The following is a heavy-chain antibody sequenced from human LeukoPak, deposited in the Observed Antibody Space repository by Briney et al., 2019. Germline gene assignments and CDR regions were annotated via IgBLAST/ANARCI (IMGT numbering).Heavy chain of an antibody. CDR1: GYSISSGDY. V-gene: IGHV4-38-2*01. Sequence: KSSETLSLTCAVSGYSISSGDYWGWIRQPPGKGLEWIGSIYHSGSTYYNPSLKSRVTISVDRSKNQFSLKLSSVTAADTAVYYCARGVYYYYYMDVWGKGTTVTVSS. J-gene: IGHJ6*03. CDR3: ARGVYYYYYMDV. CDR2: IYHSGST.